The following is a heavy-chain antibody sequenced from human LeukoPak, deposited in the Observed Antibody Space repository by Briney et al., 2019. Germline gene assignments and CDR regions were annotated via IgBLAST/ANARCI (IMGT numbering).Heavy chain of an antibody. CDR1: GDSISNYY. D-gene: IGHD6-19*01. J-gene: IGHJ4*02. CDR3: ARAEKAVTGTLDS. CDR2: MYNRGST. V-gene: IGHV4-59*01. Sequence: PSETLSLTCTASGDSISNYYWSWIRQSPGKELEWIGYMYNRGSTIYNPSLKSRVTISTDTSKNQFSLRLTSVTAADTAVYYCARAEKAVTGTLDSWGQGTLITVSS.